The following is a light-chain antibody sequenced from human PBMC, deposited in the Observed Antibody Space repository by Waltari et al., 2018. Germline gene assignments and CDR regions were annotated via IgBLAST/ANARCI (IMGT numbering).Light chain of an antibody. V-gene: IGLV10-54*04. J-gene: IGLJ3*02. CDR1: SKNVGDEG. Sequence: QAGLTQPPSVSKGLRQTATLTCSGNSKNVGDEGAYWLQQHQGHPPKVLSYRNTHRPSGCSERFAASRSGNTASLTISGLQPEDEADYYSSAWDGSLNTWLFGGGTKLTVL. CDR2: RNT. CDR3: SAWDGSLNTWL.